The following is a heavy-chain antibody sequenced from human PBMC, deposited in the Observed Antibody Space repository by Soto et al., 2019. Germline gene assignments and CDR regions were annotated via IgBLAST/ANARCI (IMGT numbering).Heavy chain of an antibody. Sequence: GGSLRLSCAASGFTFSGYSMNWVRQSPGKGLEWVSSISSSSSYIYYADSVKGRFTISRDNAKNSLYLQMNSLRAEDTAVYYCARFPPPLRFGELFLTPNWFDPWGQGTLVTVSS. CDR1: GFTFSGYS. J-gene: IGHJ5*02. CDR3: ARFPPPLRFGELFLTPNWFDP. V-gene: IGHV3-21*01. CDR2: ISSSSSYI. D-gene: IGHD3-10*01.